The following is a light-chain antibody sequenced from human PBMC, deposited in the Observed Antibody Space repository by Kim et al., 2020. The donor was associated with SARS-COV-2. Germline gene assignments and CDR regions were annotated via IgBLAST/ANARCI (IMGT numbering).Light chain of an antibody. CDR1: QCISNS. V-gene: IGKV1-27*01. Sequence: APVGDRVTLTCGASQCISNSLAWYQQTPGKGPKVLIYDASTLQSGVPSRFSGSGSGTDFTLTISSLQPEDVATYYCQKYNSAPWTLGQGTKVDIK. CDR2: DAS. J-gene: IGKJ1*01. CDR3: QKYNSAPWT.